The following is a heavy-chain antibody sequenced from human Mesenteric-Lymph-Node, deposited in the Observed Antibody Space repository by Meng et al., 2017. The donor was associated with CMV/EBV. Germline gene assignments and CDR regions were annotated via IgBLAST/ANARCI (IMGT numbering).Heavy chain of an antibody. V-gene: IGHV3-48*03. CDR3: AREERNCGGDCYLY. CDR1: GFTFSNYE. D-gene: IGHD2-21*01. Sequence: GESLKISCPASGFTFSNYEMNWVRQAPGQGLEWKSYISISGYTIYYADSLKGRFTISRDNAKNSVYLQMYSLTDEDTALYYCAREERNCGGDCYLYWGQGTLVTVSS. J-gene: IGHJ4*02. CDR2: ISISGYTI.